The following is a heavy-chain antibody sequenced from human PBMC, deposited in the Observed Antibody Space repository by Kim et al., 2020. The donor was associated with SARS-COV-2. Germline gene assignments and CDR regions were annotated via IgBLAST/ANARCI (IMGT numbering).Heavy chain of an antibody. CDR2: ISYSGYDT. D-gene: IGHD5-12*01. J-gene: IGHJ5*02. CDR1: GFTFDVYA. CDR3: ARVNGYGKTNWFDP. V-gene: IGHV3-23*01. Sequence: GGSLRLSCAASGFTFDVYAMTWVSQAPGKGLEWISTISYSGYDTYYADSVRGRSTLSRDNYKNTLSLQLNSLRAEDTALYNCARVNGYGKTNWFDPLGQ.